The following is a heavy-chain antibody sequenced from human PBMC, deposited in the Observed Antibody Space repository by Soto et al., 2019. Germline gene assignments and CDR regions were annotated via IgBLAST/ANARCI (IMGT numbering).Heavy chain of an antibody. J-gene: IGHJ3*02. V-gene: IGHV3-15*07. CDR1: GFTFSNAW. CDR2: SKSKTDGGTT. D-gene: IGHD2-2*01. CDR3: TTGPDWGIVVVPDKEFAFDI. Sequence: GGSLRLSCSASGFTFSNAWMNLVRQAPGKGLEWVGRSKSKTDGGTTDYAVTVKGRFTISSADSKNTLDLQMNSLKTEDTAVYYCTTGPDWGIVVVPDKEFAFDIWGQGTMVTVSS.